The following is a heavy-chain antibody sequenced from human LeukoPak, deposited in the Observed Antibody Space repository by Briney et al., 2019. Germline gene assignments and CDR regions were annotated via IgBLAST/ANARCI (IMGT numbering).Heavy chain of an antibody. Sequence: SETLSLTCTVSGGSISSYYWSWIRQPAGKGLEWIGRIYTSGSPNYNPSLTSRVTMSVDTSKNQFSLKLSSVTAADTAVYYCARDGDLAYYYGSGSYSPPWFDPWAREPWSPSPQ. D-gene: IGHD3-10*01. CDR1: GGSISSYY. V-gene: IGHV4-4*07. CDR3: ARDGDLAYYYGSGSYSPPWFDP. CDR2: IYTSGSP. J-gene: IGHJ5*02.